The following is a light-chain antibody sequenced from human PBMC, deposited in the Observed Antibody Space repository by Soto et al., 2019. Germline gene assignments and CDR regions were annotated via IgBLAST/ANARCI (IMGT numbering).Light chain of an antibody. CDR1: HSLLHSNGFNY. CDR3: MQSLEAPPT. CDR2: LGS. J-gene: IGKJ2*01. V-gene: IGKV2-28*01. Sequence: LVMSQSPLSLTVTPGQPASISFRSSHSLLHSNGFNYLDWYLQKPGQPPHLLIYLGSYRASGVPDRFRGSGSGTEVTLSIARVEAEDVGVFYCMQSLEAPPTFCQGTK.